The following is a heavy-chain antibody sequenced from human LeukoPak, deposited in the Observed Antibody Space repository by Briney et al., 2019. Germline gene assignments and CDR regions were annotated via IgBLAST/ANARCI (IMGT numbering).Heavy chain of an antibody. D-gene: IGHD5-24*01. CDR1: GFTFSSYA. Sequence: GGSLRLSCAASGFTFSSYAMSWVRQAPGKGLEWVSAISGSGGSTYYADSVKGRFTISRDNAKSTLYLQMNSLRAEDTAVYYCAKQWVEMATIGYWGQGTLVTVSS. J-gene: IGHJ4*02. CDR3: AKQWVEMATIGY. CDR2: ISGSGGST. V-gene: IGHV3-23*01.